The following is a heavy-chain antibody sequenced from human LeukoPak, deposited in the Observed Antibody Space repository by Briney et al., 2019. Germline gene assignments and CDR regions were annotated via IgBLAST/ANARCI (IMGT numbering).Heavy chain of an antibody. Sequence: GGSLRLSCAASGFTFSSYWMSWVRQAPGKGLEWVANIKQDGSEKYYVDSVKGRFTISRDNAKNSLYLQMNSLRAEDTAVYYCARESGYYDSSGYYYWSYYYYYMDVWGKGTTVTISS. J-gene: IGHJ6*03. CDR2: IKQDGSEK. D-gene: IGHD3-22*01. CDR3: ARESGYYDSSGYYYWSYYYYYMDV. V-gene: IGHV3-7*01. CDR1: GFTFSSYW.